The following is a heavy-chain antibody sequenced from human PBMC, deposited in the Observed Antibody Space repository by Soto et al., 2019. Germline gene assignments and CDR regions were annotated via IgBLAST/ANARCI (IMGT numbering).Heavy chain of an antibody. J-gene: IGHJ5*02. D-gene: IGHD2-2*01. V-gene: IGHV3-9*01. Sequence: DVQLVESGGGLVQPGRSLRLSCAASGFTFDDYAMHWVRQAPGKGLEWVSGISWNSGSIGYADSVKGRFTISRDNAKNALYLQMNSLRAEDTALYYCAKDRYQLLLGPWFDPWGQGTLVTVSS. CDR2: ISWNSGSI. CDR1: GFTFDDYA. CDR3: AKDRYQLLLGPWFDP.